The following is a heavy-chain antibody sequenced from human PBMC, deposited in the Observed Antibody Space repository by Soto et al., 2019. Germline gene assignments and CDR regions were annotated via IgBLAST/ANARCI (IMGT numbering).Heavy chain of an antibody. J-gene: IGHJ4*02. CDR3: ARGHEWELQRWFDY. CDR1: GYTFTGYY. Sequence: ASVKVSCKASGYTFTGYYMHWVRQAPGQGLEWMGWINPNSGGTNYAQKFQGWVTMTRDTSINTAYMELSSLTSDDTAVYYCARGHEWELQRWFDYWGQGTLVTVSS. V-gene: IGHV1-2*04. CDR2: INPNSGGT. D-gene: IGHD1-26*01.